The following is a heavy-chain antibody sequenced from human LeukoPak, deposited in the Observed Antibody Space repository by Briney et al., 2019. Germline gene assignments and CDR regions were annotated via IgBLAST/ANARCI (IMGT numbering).Heavy chain of an antibody. V-gene: IGHV3-23*01. CDR1: EFSFITYD. Sequence: GGSLTLSCAASEFSFITYDLSWVRQTLEKGLEWVSTISGDGVTFYADSVKGRFTISRDKSKNTLYLQMNSLRTDDTAIYYCAKGPNFGSWRAVHYRGQGSLVTVSS. J-gene: IGHJ4*02. D-gene: IGHD3-10*01. CDR3: AKGPNFGSWRAVHY. CDR2: ISGDGVT.